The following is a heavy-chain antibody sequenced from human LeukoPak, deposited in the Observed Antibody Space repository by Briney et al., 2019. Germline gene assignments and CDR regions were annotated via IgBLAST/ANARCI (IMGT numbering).Heavy chain of an antibody. CDR2: ISAYNGNT. J-gene: IGHJ4*02. V-gene: IGHV1-18*01. CDR3: ARAPDY. Sequence: PGGSLRLSCAASGFTFSSYAISWVRQAPGQGLEWMGWISAYNGNTNYAQKLQGRVTMTTDTSTSTAYMELRSLRSDDTAVYYCARAPDYWGQGTLVTVSS. CDR1: GFTFSSYA.